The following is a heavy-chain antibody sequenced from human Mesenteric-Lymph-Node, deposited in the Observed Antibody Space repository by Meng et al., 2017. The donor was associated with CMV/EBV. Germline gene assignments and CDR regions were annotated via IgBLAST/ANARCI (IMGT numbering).Heavy chain of an antibody. CDR3: ATDLSRGEGDALHI. Sequence: GESLKISCAASGFSFSTYSMNWVRQAPGKGLEWVSSISSSDFFIYYADSVKGRFTISRDNAKNSLYLQMSSLRAEDTATYYCATDLSRGEGDALHIWGQGTMVTVSS. D-gene: IGHD3-10*01. J-gene: IGHJ3*02. CDR1: GFSFSTYS. CDR2: ISSSDFFI. V-gene: IGHV3-21*06.